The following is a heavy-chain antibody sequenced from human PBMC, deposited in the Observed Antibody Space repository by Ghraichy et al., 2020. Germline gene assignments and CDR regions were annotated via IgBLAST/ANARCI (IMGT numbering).Heavy chain of an antibody. Sequence: SETLSLTCTVSGGSISSYYWSWIRQPPGKGLEWIGYIYYSGSTNYNPSLKSRVTISVDTSKNQFSLKLSSVTAADTAVYYCARAGHSSGWYDYWGQGTLVTVSS. CDR3: ARAGHSSGWYDY. CDR1: GGSISSYY. D-gene: IGHD6-19*01. CDR2: IYYSGST. J-gene: IGHJ4*02. V-gene: IGHV4-59*01.